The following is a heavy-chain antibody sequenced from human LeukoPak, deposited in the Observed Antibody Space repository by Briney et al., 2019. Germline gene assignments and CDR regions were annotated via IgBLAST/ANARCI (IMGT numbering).Heavy chain of an antibody. J-gene: IGHJ5*02. CDR3: AKVPRQHDNWFDP. CDR2: ISASRSVT. V-gene: IGHV3-21*01. Sequence: GGSLRLSCAASGFSFLSYTMNWVRQAPGKGLEWVSSISASRSVTHYADSVKGRFTISRDDAKNSLYLQMNSLRAEDTAIYYCAKVPRQHDNWFDPWGQGTLVTVSS. D-gene: IGHD3-9*01. CDR1: GFSFLSYT.